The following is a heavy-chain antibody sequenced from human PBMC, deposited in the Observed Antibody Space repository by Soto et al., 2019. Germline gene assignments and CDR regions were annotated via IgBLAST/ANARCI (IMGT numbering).Heavy chain of an antibody. J-gene: IGHJ4*02. V-gene: IGHV3-7*01. CDR2: IKQDGSEK. Sequence: GGSLRLSCAASGFTFSSYWMSWVRQAPGKGLEWVANIKQDGSEKYYVDSVKGRFTISRDNAKNSLYLQMNSLRAEDTAAYYCARDRGYSYGTPDFDYWGQGTLVTVAS. CDR1: GFTFSSYW. CDR3: ARDRGYSYGTPDFDY. D-gene: IGHD5-18*01.